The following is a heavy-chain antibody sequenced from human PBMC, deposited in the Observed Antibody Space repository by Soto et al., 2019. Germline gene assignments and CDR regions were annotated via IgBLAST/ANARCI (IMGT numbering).Heavy chain of an antibody. CDR1: GYTFTGYY. V-gene: IGHV1-2*04. Sequence: ASVKVSCKASGYTFTGYYMHWVRQAPGQGLEWMGCIKPNSGGTNYAQKFQGWVTMNRDTSISTAFMEVSRLRSDDTAVYYCATVTGDEVNAFDIWGQGTMVTVSS. J-gene: IGHJ3*02. D-gene: IGHD7-27*01. CDR2: IKPNSGGT. CDR3: ATVTGDEVNAFDI.